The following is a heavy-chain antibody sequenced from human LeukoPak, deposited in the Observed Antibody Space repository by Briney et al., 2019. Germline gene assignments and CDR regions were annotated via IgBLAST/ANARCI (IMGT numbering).Heavy chain of an antibody. CDR2: ISKSGSSV. D-gene: IGHD1-20*01. V-gene: IGHV3-21*04. Sequence: GGSLRLSCAASGFTSSSYSMNWVRQAPGKGLEWVSSISKSGSSVYYADSVKGRFTISRDNSKNTLYLQMNSLRAEDTAVYYCAKSITGTTGGDYWGQGTLVTVSS. CDR3: AKSITGTTGGDY. CDR1: GFTSSSYS. J-gene: IGHJ4*02.